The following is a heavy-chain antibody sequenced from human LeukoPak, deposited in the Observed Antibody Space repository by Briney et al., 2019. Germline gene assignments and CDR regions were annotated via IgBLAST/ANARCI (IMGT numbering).Heavy chain of an antibody. Sequence: GGSLRLSCVGAGFTFSTYRMNWVRQAPGKGLEWVSSISSSSSYINYADSVKGRITISRDNAKNSLYLQMNSLRVEDTAVYYCARDKDVYFDYWGQGTLVTVSS. CDR1: GFTFSTYR. J-gene: IGHJ4*02. CDR2: ISSSSSYI. CDR3: ARDKDVYFDY. V-gene: IGHV3-21*01.